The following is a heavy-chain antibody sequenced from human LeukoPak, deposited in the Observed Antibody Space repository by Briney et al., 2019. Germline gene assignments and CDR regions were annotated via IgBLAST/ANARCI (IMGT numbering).Heavy chain of an antibody. Sequence: GGSLRLSCSASGFSFTTSAMHRVRQAPGKGLQFVSAITSNGRSTYYADSVKGRFTISRDNSKNTLYLQMSSLRAEDTALYYCVRDLTWGQGTLVTVSS. V-gene: IGHV3-64D*06. J-gene: IGHJ4*02. CDR3: VRDLT. D-gene: IGHD4/OR15-4a*01. CDR1: GFSFTTSA. CDR2: ITSNGRST.